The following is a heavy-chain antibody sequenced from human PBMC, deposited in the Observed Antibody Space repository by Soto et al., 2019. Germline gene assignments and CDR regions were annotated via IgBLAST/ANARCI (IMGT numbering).Heavy chain of an antibody. V-gene: IGHV3-74*01. D-gene: IGHD3-22*01. CDR1: GFTFSSYW. CDR2: INSDGSRT. CDR3: ARALTHYYDIAY. J-gene: IGHJ4*02. Sequence: GGSLRLSCAASGFTFSSYWMHWVRQAPGKGLVWVSRINSDGSRTTYADSVKGRFTISRDNAKNMLHLQMNSLRAEDTAVYYCARALTHYYDIAYWGQGTLVTVSS.